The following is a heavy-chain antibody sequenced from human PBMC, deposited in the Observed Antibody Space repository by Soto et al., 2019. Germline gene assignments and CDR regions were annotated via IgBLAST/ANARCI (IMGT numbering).Heavy chain of an antibody. CDR1: GFTFSDYD. J-gene: IGHJ5*01. CDR2: ISRSGGTI. V-gene: IGHV3-11*01. CDR3: ARSRDMATDFES. D-gene: IGHD2-15*01. Sequence: QVQLVESGGGLVKPGESLRLSCAASGFTFSDYDMSWIRQAPGKRLEWVSYISRSGGTIFSADSMKGRFAISRDNSNNLLYLQMNSLRVEDTAMYFCARSRDMATDFESWGRGTLVTVSS.